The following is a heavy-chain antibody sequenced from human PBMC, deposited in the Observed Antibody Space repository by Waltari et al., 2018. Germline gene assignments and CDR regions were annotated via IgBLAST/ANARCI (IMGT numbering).Heavy chain of an antibody. J-gene: IGHJ3*02. CDR3: AKNGDVMLRATTFRDAFDI. Sequence: QVQLVQSGAQMKKPGSSVKVSCRASGGPFSTYAVRWVRQAPGQGLEWMGGIIPVFGPPNYEQKFQGRVTFTADESTSTLHMELSSLRSEDTAIYYCAKNGDVMLRATTFRDAFDIWGQGTMVTVSS. CDR2: IIPVFGPP. V-gene: IGHV1-69*01. D-gene: IGHD1-26*01. CDR1: GGPFSTYA.